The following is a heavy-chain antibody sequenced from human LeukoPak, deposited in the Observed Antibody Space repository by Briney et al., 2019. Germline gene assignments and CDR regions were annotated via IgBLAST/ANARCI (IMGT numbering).Heavy chain of an antibody. D-gene: IGHD6-13*01. CDR3: AKRGSSWDLFDY. Sequence: ASVKVSCKASGYTFTSYAMHWVRQAPGQRLEWMGWINAGNGNTKYSQKFQGRVTITRDTSASTAYMELSSLRSEDTAVYYCAKRGSSWDLFDYWGQGTLVTVSS. J-gene: IGHJ4*02. V-gene: IGHV1-3*01. CDR1: GYTFTSYA. CDR2: INAGNGNT.